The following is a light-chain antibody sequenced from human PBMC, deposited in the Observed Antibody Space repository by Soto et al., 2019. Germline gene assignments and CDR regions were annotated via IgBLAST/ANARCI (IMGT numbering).Light chain of an antibody. CDR3: QTWGTGIHYV. J-gene: IGLJ1*01. Sequence: QLVLTQSPSASASLGASVKLTCTLSSGHSSYAIAWHQQQPEKGPRYLMKLNSDGSHNKGDGIPDRFSGSSSGAERYLTISSLQSEDEADYYCQTWGTGIHYVFGTGTKVTVL. CDR2: LNSDGSH. V-gene: IGLV4-69*01. CDR1: SGHSSYA.